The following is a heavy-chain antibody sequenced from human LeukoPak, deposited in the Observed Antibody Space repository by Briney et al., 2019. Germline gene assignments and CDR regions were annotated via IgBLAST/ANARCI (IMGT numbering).Heavy chain of an antibody. D-gene: IGHD3-10*01. J-gene: IGHJ4*02. CDR3: ARDLYGSGSFGY. Sequence: ASVKVSCKASGYTFTDYYMHWVRQAPGQGLEWMGWINPNSGGTNYAQEFQGRVTMTRDTSISTAYMELSSLKSDDTAVYYCARDLYGSGSFGYWGQGTLVTVSS. V-gene: IGHV1-2*02. CDR1: GYTFTDYY. CDR2: INPNSGGT.